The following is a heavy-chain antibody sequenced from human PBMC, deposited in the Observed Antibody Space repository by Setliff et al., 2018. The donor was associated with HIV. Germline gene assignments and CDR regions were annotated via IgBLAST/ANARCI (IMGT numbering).Heavy chain of an antibody. CDR2: IMTVFGTT. CDR1: GGTLSTLNTHT. J-gene: IGHJ4*02. V-gene: IGHV1-69*05. Sequence: GASVKVSCKASGGTLSTLNTHTMTWVRQAPGQGLEWMGMIMTVFGTTNYAQKFQGRLTITTDESTGTAYMELSSLRSEDTAVYYCARERRYCSGGRCSKFFDYWGQEMLVTVSS. D-gene: IGHD2-15*01. CDR3: ARERRYCSGGRCSKFFDY.